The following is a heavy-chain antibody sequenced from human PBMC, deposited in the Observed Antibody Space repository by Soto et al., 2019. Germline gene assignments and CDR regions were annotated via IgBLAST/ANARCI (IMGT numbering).Heavy chain of an antibody. Sequence: SVKVSCKASGGTFSSYAISWVRQAPGQGLEWMGGIIPIFGTANYAQKFQGRVTITADESTSTAYMELSSLRSEDTAVYYCARGGQWLDSRYYGMVVWGQGTTVTVSS. D-gene: IGHD6-19*01. V-gene: IGHV1-69*13. J-gene: IGHJ6*02. CDR3: ARGGQWLDSRYYGMVV. CDR1: GGTFSSYA. CDR2: IIPIFGTA.